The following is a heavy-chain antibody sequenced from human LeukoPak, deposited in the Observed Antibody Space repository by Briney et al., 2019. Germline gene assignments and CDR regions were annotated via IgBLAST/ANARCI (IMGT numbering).Heavy chain of an antibody. V-gene: IGHV3-21*01. Sequence: PGGSLRLSCAASGFTFSSYSMNWVRQAPGKGLEWVPSISSSSSYIYYADSVKGRFTISRDNAKNPLYLQMNSLRAEDTAVYYCARDDYYYDSSGYSAGEDYWGQGTLVTVSS. D-gene: IGHD3-22*01. J-gene: IGHJ4*02. CDR1: GFTFSSYS. CDR2: ISSSSSYI. CDR3: ARDDYYYDSSGYSAGEDY.